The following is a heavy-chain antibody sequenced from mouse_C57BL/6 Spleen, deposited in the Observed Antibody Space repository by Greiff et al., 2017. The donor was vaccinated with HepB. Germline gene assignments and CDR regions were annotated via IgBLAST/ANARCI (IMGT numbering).Heavy chain of an antibody. V-gene: IGHV1-19*01. D-gene: IGHD1-1*01. CDR3: ARPHYYGSSNYAMDY. CDR2: INPYNGGT. J-gene: IGHJ4*01. CDR1: GYTFTDYY. Sequence: VQLQQSGPVLVKPGASVKMSCKASGYTFTDYYMNWVKQSHGKSLEWIGVINPYNGGTSYNQKFKGKATLTVDKSSSTAYMELNSLTSEDSAVYYCARPHYYGSSNYAMDYWGQGTSVTVSS.